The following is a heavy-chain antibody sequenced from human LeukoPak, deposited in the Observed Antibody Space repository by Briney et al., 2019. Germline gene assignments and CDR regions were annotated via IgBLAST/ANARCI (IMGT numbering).Heavy chain of an antibody. CDR1: GYTFTNYA. D-gene: IGHD5-12*01. CDR3: ARSYSGYDYWGYYFDY. CDR2: INAGNGNT. Sequence: GASVKVSCKASGYTFTNYAMHWVRQAPGQRLEWMGWINAGNGNTKYSQKFQGRVTITRDTSASTAYMALSSLRSEDTAVYYCARSYSGYDYWGYYFDYWGQGTLVTVSS. J-gene: IGHJ4*02. V-gene: IGHV1-3*01.